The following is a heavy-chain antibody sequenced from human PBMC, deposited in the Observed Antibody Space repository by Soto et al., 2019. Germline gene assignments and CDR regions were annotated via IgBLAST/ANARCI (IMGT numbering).Heavy chain of an antibody. Sequence: QVQLVESGGGVVQPERSLRLSCAASEFTFSTYVMHWVRQAPGKGLEWVALISFDGSDKYYADSVKGRFTISRDNSKNTLFLQMNSLRPEGTAVYYCAREMIPMIMGGMSAMDVWGRGTTVTVSS. V-gene: IGHV3-30-3*01. CDR1: EFTFSTYV. CDR2: ISFDGSDK. D-gene: IGHD3-22*01. CDR3: AREMIPMIMGGMSAMDV. J-gene: IGHJ6*02.